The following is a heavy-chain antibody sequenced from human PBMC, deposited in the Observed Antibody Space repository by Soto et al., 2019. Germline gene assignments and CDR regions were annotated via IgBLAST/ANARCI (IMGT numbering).Heavy chain of an antibody. J-gene: IGHJ4*02. V-gene: IGHV3-74*01. CDR2: INGDGSTT. CDR3: ARPRYDGSGTPFDH. Sequence: EVQLVESGGALVQPGGSLRLSCAASGFTFSSYWMHWVRQAPGKGLVWVSRINGDGSTTTYADSVKGRFIISRDNVKNMLYLQMNSLTAEDTAVYYCARPRYDGSGTPFDHWGQGTLVTVSS. D-gene: IGHD3-22*01. CDR1: GFTFSSYW.